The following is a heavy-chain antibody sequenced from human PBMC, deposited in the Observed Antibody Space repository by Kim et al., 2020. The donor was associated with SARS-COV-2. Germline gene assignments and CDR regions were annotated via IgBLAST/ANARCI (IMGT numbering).Heavy chain of an antibody. J-gene: IGHJ3*02. D-gene: IGHD5-18*01. V-gene: IGHV4-4*02. CDR3: ARVGYSYGLDTFDI. Sequence: SETLSLTCTVSGGSLSNSNWWSWVRQPPEKGLEWIGEIYHSGSANYNPSLKSRVTMSVDKSKNQFSLTLSSVTAADTAVYYCARVGYSYGLDTFDIWGQGTMVTVSS. CDR2: IYHSGSA. CDR1: GGSLSNSNW.